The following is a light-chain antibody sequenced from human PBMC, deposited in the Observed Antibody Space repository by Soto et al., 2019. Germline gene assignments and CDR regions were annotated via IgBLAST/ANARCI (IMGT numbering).Light chain of an antibody. V-gene: IGKV3-11*01. CDR2: DAS. CDR1: HSVSSY. Sequence: PSTLALSPGAGAPLSCRASHSVSSYLAWYQQKPGQAPRLLIYDASNRATGIPARFTGSGSGTDFTLTISSLEPEDFAVYYCQQHSNWPLTFGGGTKVDI. CDR3: QQHSNWPLT. J-gene: IGKJ4*01.